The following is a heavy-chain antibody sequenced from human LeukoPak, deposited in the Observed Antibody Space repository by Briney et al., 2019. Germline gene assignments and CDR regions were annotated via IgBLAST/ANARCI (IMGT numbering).Heavy chain of an antibody. CDR3: ASQVDPLGYCSGDFSYSFDY. CDR1: GFTVSSNY. J-gene: IGHJ4*02. CDR2: IWYDGSKK. D-gene: IGHD2-15*01. Sequence: GGSLRLSCAASGFTVSSNYMSWVRQAPGKGLEWVAVIWYDGSKKYYADSVKGRFTISRDNSKNTLYLQMNSLRAEDTAVYYCASQVDPLGYCSGDFSYSFDYWGQGTLVTVSS. V-gene: IGHV3-33*08.